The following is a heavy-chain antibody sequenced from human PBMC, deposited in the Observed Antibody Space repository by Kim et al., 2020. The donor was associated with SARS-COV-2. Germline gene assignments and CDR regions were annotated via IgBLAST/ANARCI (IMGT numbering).Heavy chain of an antibody. J-gene: IGHJ6*02. CDR1: GFTVSSNY. Sequence: GGSLRLSCAASGFTVSSNYMSWVRQAPGKGLEWVSVIYSGGSTYYADSVKGRFTISRHNSKNTLYLQMNSLRAEDTAVYYCARGGGQGDYYYYYGMDVWGQGTTVTVSS. D-gene: IGHD2-15*01. CDR2: IYSGGST. CDR3: ARGGGQGDYYYYYGMDV. V-gene: IGHV3-53*04.